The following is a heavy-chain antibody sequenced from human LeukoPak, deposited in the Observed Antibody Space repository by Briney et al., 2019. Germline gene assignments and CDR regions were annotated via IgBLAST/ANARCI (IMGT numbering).Heavy chain of an antibody. Sequence: SVKVSCKASGGTFSSYAISRVRQAPGQGLEWMGRIIPIFGTANYAQKCQGRVTITTDESTSTAYMELSSLRSEDTAVYYCARDRSGGYNFDYWGQGTLVTVSS. CDR3: ARDRSGGYNFDY. D-gene: IGHD3-10*01. V-gene: IGHV1-69*05. J-gene: IGHJ4*02. CDR1: GGTFSSYA. CDR2: IIPIFGTA.